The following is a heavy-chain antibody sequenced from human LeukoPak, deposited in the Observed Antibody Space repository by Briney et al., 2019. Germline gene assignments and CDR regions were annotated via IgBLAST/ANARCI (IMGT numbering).Heavy chain of an antibody. D-gene: IGHD2-8*02. CDR1: GGTFSSYA. CDR3: AREPRLHPGGYWFDP. J-gene: IGHJ5*02. Sequence: SVKVSCKASGGTFSSYAISWVRQAPGQGLEWMGGIIPIFGTANYAQKFQGRVTITADESTSTAYMELSSLRSEDTAVYYCAREPRLHPGGYWFDPWGQGTLVTVSS. V-gene: IGHV1-69*13. CDR2: IIPIFGTA.